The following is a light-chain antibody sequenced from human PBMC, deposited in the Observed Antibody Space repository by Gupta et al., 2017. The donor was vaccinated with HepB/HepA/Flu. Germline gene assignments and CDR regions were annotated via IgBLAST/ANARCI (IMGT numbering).Light chain of an antibody. J-gene: IGLJ2*01. CDR3: QSYDSSLSEGV. Sequence: QSVLTPPPSVSGDPGQRVTISCTGSSSNIGAGYDVHWYQQLPGTAPKLLIYGNNNRPSGVPDRFSGSKSGTSASLAITGLQAEDEADYYCQSYDSSLSEGVFGGGTKLTVL. CDR1: SSNIGAGYD. V-gene: IGLV1-40*01. CDR2: GNN.